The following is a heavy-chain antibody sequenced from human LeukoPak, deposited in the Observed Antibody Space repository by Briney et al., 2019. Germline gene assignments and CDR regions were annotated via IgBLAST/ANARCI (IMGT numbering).Heavy chain of an antibody. D-gene: IGHD6-13*01. CDR3: ARGETSIAAAGTTWFDP. Sequence: SETLSLTCAVYGGSFSGYYWSWIRQPPGKGLEWIGEINHSGSTNYNPSLKSRVTISVDTSKNQFSLKLSSVTAADTAVYYCARGETSIAAAGTTWFDPWGQGTLVTVSS. CDR2: INHSGST. J-gene: IGHJ5*02. CDR1: GGSFSGYY. V-gene: IGHV4-34*01.